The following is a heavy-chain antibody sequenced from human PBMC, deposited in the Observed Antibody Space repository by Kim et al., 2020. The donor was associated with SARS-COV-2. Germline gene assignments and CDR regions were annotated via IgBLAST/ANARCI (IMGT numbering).Heavy chain of an antibody. D-gene: IGHD1-1*01. J-gene: IGHJ4*02. Sequence: YYANSVKGRFTISRDNSKNTLYLQMGSLRAEDMAVYYCARGGVQLERLFDYWGQGTLVTVSS. CDR3: ARGGVQLERLFDY. V-gene: IGHV3-64*01.